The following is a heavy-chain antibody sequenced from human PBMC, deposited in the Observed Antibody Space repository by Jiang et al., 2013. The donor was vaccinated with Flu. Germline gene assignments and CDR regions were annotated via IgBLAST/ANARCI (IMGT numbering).Heavy chain of an antibody. CDR2: IHYSGKT. Sequence: GLVKPSQTLSLTCTVSSGSSGTGGYFWSWIRQYPGKGLEWIGYIHYSGKTHYNPSLESRVTITVDTSTNHFSLKLSSVTAADTAVYYCARVSLVLPARLIPNAFDIWGQGTKVTVSS. J-gene: IGHJ3*02. CDR1: SGSSGTGGYF. D-gene: IGHD2-15*01. V-gene: IGHV4-31*03. CDR3: ARVSLVLPARLIPNAFDI.